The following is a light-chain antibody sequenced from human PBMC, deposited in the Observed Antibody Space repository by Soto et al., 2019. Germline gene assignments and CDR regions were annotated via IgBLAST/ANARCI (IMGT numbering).Light chain of an antibody. CDR1: PSVSSS. CDR3: QQYNNWPPVT. V-gene: IGKV3-15*01. Sequence: DIVLTQSPATLSLSPGERVTLSCGASPSVSSSRLAWYQQKPGQAPRLLIYGASTRATGIPARFSGSGSGTEFTLTISSLQSEDFAVYFCQQYNNWPPVTFGPGTKVDIK. J-gene: IGKJ3*01. CDR2: GAS.